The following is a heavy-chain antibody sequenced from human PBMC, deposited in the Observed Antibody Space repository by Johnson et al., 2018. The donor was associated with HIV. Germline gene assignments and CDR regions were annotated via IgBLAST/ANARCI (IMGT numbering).Heavy chain of an antibody. V-gene: IGHV3-53*01. CDR2: IYSGGST. CDR3: VRGYYYDSGGYYDAFDI. D-gene: IGHD3-22*01. Sequence: VQLMESGGGLIQPGGSLRLSCAASGFTVSSNYMSWVRQAPGRGLEWVSVIYSGGSTYYADSVKGRFTISRDNSKKTLYLQMNSLRAEDTALYYCVRGYYYDSGGYYDAFDIWGQGTMVTVSS. J-gene: IGHJ3*02. CDR1: GFTVSSNY.